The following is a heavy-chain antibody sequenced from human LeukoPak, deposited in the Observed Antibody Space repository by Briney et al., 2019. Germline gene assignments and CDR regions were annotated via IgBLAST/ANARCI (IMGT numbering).Heavy chain of an antibody. CDR2: IYNGDTT. CDR3: AKTGFQWGDYYYYMDV. Sequence: GGSLRLSCAASGFTVSTNYMSWVRQAPGKGLEWVSVIYNGDTTYYADSVEGRFTISRDNSKNTLYLQMTSLRVEDTAVYSCAKTGFQWGDYYYYMDVWGKGTTVTVSS. CDR1: GFTVSTNY. D-gene: IGHD1-14*01. J-gene: IGHJ6*03. V-gene: IGHV3-53*05.